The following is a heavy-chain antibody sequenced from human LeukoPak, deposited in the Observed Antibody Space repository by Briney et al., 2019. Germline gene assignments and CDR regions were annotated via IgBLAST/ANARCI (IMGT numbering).Heavy chain of an antibody. Sequence: GASVKVSCKASGYTFTSYGISRVRQAPGQGREWMGWISAYNGNTNYAQKLQGRVTMTTDTSTSTAYMELRSLRSDDTAVYYCARGGSSWYVGRFDYWGQGTLVTVSS. D-gene: IGHD6-13*01. CDR2: ISAYNGNT. CDR3: ARGGSSWYVGRFDY. CDR1: GYTFTSYG. J-gene: IGHJ4*02. V-gene: IGHV1-18*01.